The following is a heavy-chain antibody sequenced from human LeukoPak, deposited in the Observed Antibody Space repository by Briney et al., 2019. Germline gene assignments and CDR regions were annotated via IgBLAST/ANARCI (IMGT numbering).Heavy chain of an antibody. CDR1: GDSITSRTSC. D-gene: IGHD6-19*01. CDR2: MYHTGDT. Sequence: SETLSPTCTVSGDSITSRTSCWSWIRQPPGKGLEWITCMYHTGDTFYSPSLRSRVTISIDTSKNQFSLKLSSVTAADTALYYCARHVAVAANYDYWGQGSLVIVSS. J-gene: IGHJ4*02. V-gene: IGHV4-39*01. CDR3: ARHVAVAANYDY.